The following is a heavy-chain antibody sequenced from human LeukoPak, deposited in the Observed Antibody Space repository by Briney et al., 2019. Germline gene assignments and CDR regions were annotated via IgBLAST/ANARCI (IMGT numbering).Heavy chain of an antibody. V-gene: IGHV3-21*01. CDR1: GFTFSSYS. J-gene: IGHJ4*02. CDR3: ARDKREEGSGWYVRPFDY. CDR2: ISSSSSYI. Sequence: GGSLRLSCAASGFTFSSYSMNWVRQAPGKGLEWVSSISSSSSYIYYADSVKGRFTISRDNAKNSLYLQMNSLRAEDTAVYYCARDKREEGSGWYVRPFDYWGQGTLVTVSS. D-gene: IGHD6-19*01.